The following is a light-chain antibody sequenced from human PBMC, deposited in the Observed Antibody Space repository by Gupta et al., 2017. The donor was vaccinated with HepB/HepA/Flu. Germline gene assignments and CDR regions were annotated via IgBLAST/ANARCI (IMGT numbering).Light chain of an antibody. Sequence: DIQMTQSPSSLSASVGDRVTTTCRASQDISKYVAWFQQKPGKAPKSLIYEASSLHSGVPSKFSGSGSGTVFTLTISSLQSEDSAIYYCQQYDFYPWTFGQGTKVEIK. CDR1: QDISKY. CDR2: EAS. J-gene: IGKJ1*01. V-gene: IGKV1-16*02. CDR3: QQYDFYPWT.